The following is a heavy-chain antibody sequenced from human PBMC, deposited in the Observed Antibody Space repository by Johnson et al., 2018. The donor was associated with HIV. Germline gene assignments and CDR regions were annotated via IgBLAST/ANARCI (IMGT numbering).Heavy chain of an antibody. D-gene: IGHD6-13*01. J-gene: IGHJ3*02. CDR2: ISYDGTNK. CDR3: AREQELIGERAFDI. Sequence: QVQLVESGGGVVQPGRSLRLSCAASGFAFSGYALHWVRQAPGKGLEWVALISYDGTNKYYADSVKGRFTISRDNSENTLYLQMNSLRVEDTAVYYCAREQELIGERAFDIWGQGTMVTVSS. V-gene: IGHV3-30*04. CDR1: GFAFSGYA.